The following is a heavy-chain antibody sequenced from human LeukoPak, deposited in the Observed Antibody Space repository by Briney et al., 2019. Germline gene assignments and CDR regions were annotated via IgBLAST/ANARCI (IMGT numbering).Heavy chain of an antibody. J-gene: IGHJ3*02. CDR3: AAFLGSGYYYVSDAFDI. V-gene: IGHV1-58*02. CDR1: GFTFTSSA. Sequence: SVKVSCKASGFTFTSSAMRWVRQARGQRLEWIGWIVVGSGNTNYAQKFHERVTITRDMSTSTAYMELSSLRSEDTAVYYCAAFLGSGYYYVSDAFDIWGQGTMVTVSS. D-gene: IGHD3-22*01. CDR2: IVVGSGNT.